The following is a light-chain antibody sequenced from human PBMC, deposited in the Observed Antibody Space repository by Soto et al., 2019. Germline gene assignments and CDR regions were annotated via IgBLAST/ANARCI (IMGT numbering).Light chain of an antibody. J-gene: IGLJ1*01. CDR1: SSDVGAYNY. Sequence: QSALTQPASVSGSPGQSITISCTGTSSDVGAYNYDSWYQQYPGEAPKVIIYDVSHRPAGVSSRFSGSKSGNTASLTISGLQTQDEADYYCSSYTSATTYVFGPGTKLTVL. CDR2: DVS. V-gene: IGLV2-14*01. CDR3: SSYTSATTYV.